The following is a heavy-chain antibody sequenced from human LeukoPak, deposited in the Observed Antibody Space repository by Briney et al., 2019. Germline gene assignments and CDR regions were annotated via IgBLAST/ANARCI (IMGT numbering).Heavy chain of an antibody. CDR3: ARGVGRRDGCNYPFDY. D-gene: IGHD5-24*01. Sequence: SQTLSLTCAISGDSVSSNSAAWNWIRQSPSRGLEWLGRTYYRSKWYNDYAVSVKSRITINPDTSKNQFSLQLNSVTPEDTAVYYCARGVGRRDGCNYPFDYWGQGTLVTVSS. CDR1: GDSVSSNSAA. CDR2: TYYRSKWYN. J-gene: IGHJ4*02. V-gene: IGHV6-1*01.